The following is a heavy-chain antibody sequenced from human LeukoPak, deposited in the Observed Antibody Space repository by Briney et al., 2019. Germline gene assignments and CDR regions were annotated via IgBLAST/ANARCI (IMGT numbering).Heavy chain of an antibody. CDR2: ISAYNGNT. CDR3: ARYYDFWSGYFDY. J-gene: IGHJ4*02. CDR1: GYTLTSNY. Sequence: GASVKVSCKASGYTLTSNYMHWVRQAPGQGLEWMGWISAYNGNTNYAQKLQGRVTMTTDTSTSTAYMELRSLRSDDTAVYYCARYYDFWSGYFDYWGQGTLVTVSS. V-gene: IGHV1-18*01. D-gene: IGHD3-3*01.